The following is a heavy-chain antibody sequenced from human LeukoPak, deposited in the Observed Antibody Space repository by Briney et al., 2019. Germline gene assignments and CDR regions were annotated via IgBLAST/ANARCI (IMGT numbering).Heavy chain of an antibody. D-gene: IGHD1-7*01. CDR3: ASGTVGNYALDY. CDR1: GFTFSSYW. J-gene: IGHJ4*02. CDR2: INSDGSST. Sequence: GGSLRLSCAASGFTFSSYWMHWVRQAPGKGLVWVSRINSDGSSTSYADSVKGRFTISRDNAKNSLYLQVDSLRVEDTAVYFCASGTVGNYALDYWGQGTLVTVSS. V-gene: IGHV3-74*01.